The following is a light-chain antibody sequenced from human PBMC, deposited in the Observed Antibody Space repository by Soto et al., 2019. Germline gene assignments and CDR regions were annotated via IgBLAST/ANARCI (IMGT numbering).Light chain of an antibody. CDR1: QGISTY. Sequence: DIQLTQSPSFLSASVGDRVTITCRASQGISTYLAWYQQKPGKAPKILIYSASTLQSGVPSRFSGSGSGTEFTLTICSLQPEDFATYACQQLDSYPLTFGGGTKVEIK. CDR2: SAS. V-gene: IGKV1-9*01. CDR3: QQLDSYPLT. J-gene: IGKJ4*01.